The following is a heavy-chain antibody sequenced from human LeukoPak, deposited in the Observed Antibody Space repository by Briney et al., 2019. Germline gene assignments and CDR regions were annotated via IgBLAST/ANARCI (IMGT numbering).Heavy chain of an antibody. CDR3: ARGPKYYDYVWGSYRYPEFDP. J-gene: IGHJ5*02. Sequence: PGGSLRLSCAASGFTFSSYEMNWVRQAPGKGLEWVSYISSSGSTIYYADSVKGRFTISRDNAKNSLYLQMNSLRAEDTAVYHCARGPKYYDYVWGSYRYPEFDPWGQGTLVTVSS. V-gene: IGHV3-48*03. CDR1: GFTFSSYE. CDR2: ISSSGSTI. D-gene: IGHD3-16*02.